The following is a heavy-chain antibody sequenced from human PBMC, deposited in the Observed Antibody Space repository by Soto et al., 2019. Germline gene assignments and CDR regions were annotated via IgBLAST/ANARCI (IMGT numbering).Heavy chain of an antibody. CDR2: IYYSGST. V-gene: IGHV4-31*03. CDR1: GGSISSGGYY. D-gene: IGHD2-21*02. J-gene: IGHJ4*02. CDR3: AREIVVVTAIRREGGVFDY. Sequence: QVQLQESGPGLVKPSQTLSLTCTVSGGSISSGGYYWSWIRQHPGKGLEWIGYIYYSGSTYYNPSLKSRVTISLDTSKNQFSLKLSSVTAADTAVYYCAREIVVVTAIRREGGVFDYWGQGTLVTVSS.